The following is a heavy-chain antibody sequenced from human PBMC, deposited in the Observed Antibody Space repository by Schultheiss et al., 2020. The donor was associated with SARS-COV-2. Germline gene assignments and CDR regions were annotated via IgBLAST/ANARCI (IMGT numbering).Heavy chain of an antibody. Sequence: SQTLSLTCTVSGGSISSGGYYWSWIRQPPGKGLEWIGEINHSGSTNYNPSLKSRVTISVDTSKNQFSLKLSSVTAADTAVYYCATHRCSGGSCYSGAFNIWGQGTMVTVSS. CDR3: ATHRCSGGSCYSGAFNI. J-gene: IGHJ3*02. CDR1: GGSISSGGYY. CDR2: INHSGST. V-gene: IGHV4-39*01. D-gene: IGHD2-15*01.